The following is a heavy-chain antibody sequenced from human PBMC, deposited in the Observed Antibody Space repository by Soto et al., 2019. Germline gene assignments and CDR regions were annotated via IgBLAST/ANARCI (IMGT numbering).Heavy chain of an antibody. CDR3: ARGLAYDRPITVAEPFGS. V-gene: IGHV4-34*01. D-gene: IGHD6-19*01. Sequence: SETLSLTCAASGGSFSSYFLTWIRQSQGRGLEWIGEISHSGSRNYNPAFQSRVIISVDSSKNHVTLKLSSVTAADSATYFCARGLAYDRPITVAEPFGSWGQGTLVTVSS. J-gene: IGHJ4*01. CDR2: ISHSGSR. CDR1: GGSFSSYF.